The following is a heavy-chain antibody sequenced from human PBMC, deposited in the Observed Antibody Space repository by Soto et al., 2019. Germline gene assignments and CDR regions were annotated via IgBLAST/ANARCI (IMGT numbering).Heavy chain of an antibody. CDR3: ARESSSGNWFDP. CDR1: GGSISSGGYY. D-gene: IGHD6-6*01. V-gene: IGHV4-31*02. Sequence: PSETLSLTXTVSGGSISSGGYYWSWIRQHPGKGLEWIGYIYYSGSTYYNPSLKSRVTISVDTSKNQFSLKLSSVTAADTAVYYCARESSSGNWFDPWGQGTLVTVSS. CDR2: IYYSGST. J-gene: IGHJ5*02.